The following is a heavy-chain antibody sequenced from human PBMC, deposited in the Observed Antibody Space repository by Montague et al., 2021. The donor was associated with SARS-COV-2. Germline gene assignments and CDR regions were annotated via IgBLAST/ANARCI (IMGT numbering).Heavy chain of an antibody. CDR1: GGSINDYY. Sequence: SETLSLTCSVSGGSINDYYWGWFRQSPGKGLEWIGYIYYSGSVTTSYNPSLKSRVTISVDTSKNQFSLKLSSVTAADTAVYYCARGFDYWGQGTLVTVSS. CDR3: ARGFDY. CDR2: IYYSGSVTT. V-gene: IGHV4-59*13. J-gene: IGHJ4*02.